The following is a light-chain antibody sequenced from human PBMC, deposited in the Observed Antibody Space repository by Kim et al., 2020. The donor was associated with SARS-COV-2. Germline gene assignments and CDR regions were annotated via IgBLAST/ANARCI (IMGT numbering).Light chain of an antibody. J-gene: IGLJ3*02. CDR1: SLRSYY. CDR2: GQN. V-gene: IGLV3-19*01. Sequence: SSELTQDPAVSVALGQTVRITCQGDSLRSYYASWYQQKPGQAPVLLIYGQNTRPSGIPDRFPGSSSGNIASLTITGPHAEDVADYYSTSLSISANHWVFG. CDR3: TSLSISANHWV.